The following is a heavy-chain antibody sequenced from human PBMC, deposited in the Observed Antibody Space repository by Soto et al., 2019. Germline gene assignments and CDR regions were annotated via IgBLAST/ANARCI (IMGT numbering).Heavy chain of an antibody. CDR1: GFTFSSYW. D-gene: IGHD6-19*01. CDR2: INSDGSST. Sequence: GGSLRLSCAASGFTFSSYWMHWVRQAPGKGLVWVSRINSDGSSTSYADSVKGRFTISRDNAKNTLYLQMNSLRAEDTAVYYCASGGLGAVAGSDYWGQGTLVTVSS. V-gene: IGHV3-74*01. CDR3: ASGGLGAVAGSDY. J-gene: IGHJ4*02.